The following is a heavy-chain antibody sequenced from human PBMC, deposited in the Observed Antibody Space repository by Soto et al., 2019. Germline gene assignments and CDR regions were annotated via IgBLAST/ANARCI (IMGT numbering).Heavy chain of an antibody. CDR1: GFTFSGSA. V-gene: IGHV3-73*01. D-gene: IGHD6-19*01. J-gene: IGHJ5*02. CDR2: IRTYAT. CDR3: TRQVGGTSGWSLGS. Sequence: GGSLRLSCAASGFTFSGSAMHWVRQASGKGLEWVGHIRTYATEYSASVKGRFAISRDDSKNTAYLQMNSLKTEDTAVYYCTRQVGGTSGWSLGSWGQGTLVTVSS.